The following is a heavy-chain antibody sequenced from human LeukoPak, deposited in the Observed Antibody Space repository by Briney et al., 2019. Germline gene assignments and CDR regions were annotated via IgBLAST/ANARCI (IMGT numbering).Heavy chain of an antibody. CDR1: DGSTTGYY. Sequence: PSETPSLTCSVSDGSTTGYYWSWIRQPPGKGLEWIAYVYYTGRTLYNPSLESRVTISVDTSKTQFSLTVTSVTAADTAVYYCARHMSVSYDAFDLWGRGTTVTVSS. D-gene: IGHD3-10*01. J-gene: IGHJ3*01. V-gene: IGHV4-59*08. CDR3: ARHMSVSYDAFDL. CDR2: VYYTGRT.